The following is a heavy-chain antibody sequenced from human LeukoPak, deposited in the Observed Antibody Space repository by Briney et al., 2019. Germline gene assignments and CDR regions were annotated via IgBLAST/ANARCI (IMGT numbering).Heavy chain of an antibody. CDR1: GYTFTDNF. Sequence: ASVKVSCKASGYTFTDNFMQWVRQAPGRGLEWMGWINPHTGGTKYVERFQRRVTMTRDTSISTAYMEVRRLRSDDTAVYYCARDNTSGYYADYWGQGTLVTVSS. D-gene: IGHD3-22*01. J-gene: IGHJ4*02. CDR3: ARDNTSGYYADY. CDR2: INPHTGGT. V-gene: IGHV1-2*02.